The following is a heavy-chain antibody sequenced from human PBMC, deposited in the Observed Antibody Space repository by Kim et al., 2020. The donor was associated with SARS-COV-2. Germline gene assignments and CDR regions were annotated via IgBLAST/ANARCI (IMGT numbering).Heavy chain of an antibody. Sequence: ASVKVSCKASGYTFTSYAMHWVRQAPGQRLEWMGWINAGNGNTKYSQKFQGRVTITRDTSASTAYMGLSSLRSEDTAVYYCARDSYYDIFRYYYYYMDVWGKGTTVSVSS. CDR1: GYTFTSYA. V-gene: IGHV1-3*01. CDR3: ARDSYYDIFRYYYYYMDV. J-gene: IGHJ6*03. CDR2: INAGNGNT. D-gene: IGHD3-9*01.